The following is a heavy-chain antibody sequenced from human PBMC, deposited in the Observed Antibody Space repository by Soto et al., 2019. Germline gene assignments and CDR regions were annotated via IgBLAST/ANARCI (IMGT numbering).Heavy chain of an antibody. V-gene: IGHV3-23*01. CDR2: ISGSGIST. J-gene: IGHJ5*01. D-gene: IGHD3-22*01. CDR1: VFTFSNYV. Sequence: GGSLRLSCTASVFTFSNYVMSWVRQAPGRGLEWVSAISGSGISTFYADSVKGRFTISRDNSKDTLYLQMNGLRVEDTAIYYCAKGEALYSSHPWDSWGHGTLVTVSS. CDR3: AKGEALYSSHPWDS.